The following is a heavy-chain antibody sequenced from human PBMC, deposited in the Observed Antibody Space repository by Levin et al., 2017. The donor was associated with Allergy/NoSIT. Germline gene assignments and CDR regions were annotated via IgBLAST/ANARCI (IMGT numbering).Heavy chain of an antibody. Sequence: GGSLRLSYAASGFTFDDYGMSWVRQAPGKGLEWVSGINWNGGSTGYADSVKGRFTISRDNAKNSLYLQMNSLRAEDTALYHCARVTYVYGGYYFDYWGQGTLVTVSS. CDR1: GFTFDDYG. CDR2: INWNGGST. V-gene: IGHV3-20*01. J-gene: IGHJ4*02. D-gene: IGHD2-8*02. CDR3: ARVTYVYGGYYFDY.